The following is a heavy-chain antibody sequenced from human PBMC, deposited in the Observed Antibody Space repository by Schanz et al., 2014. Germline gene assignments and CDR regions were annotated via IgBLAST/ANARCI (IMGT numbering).Heavy chain of an antibody. CDR2: LSEGGGGT. D-gene: IGHD3-10*01. Sequence: EVQLLESGGGLAQPGGSLRLSCAASGFTLSNYAMSWVRQAPGKGLEWVSALSEGGGGTHYADSVRGRFTISRDNSRSTMYLQMNSLRAEDTAVYHCVSSGSYSSYAFWGQGTLVTVSS. CDR3: VSSGSYSSYAF. V-gene: IGHV3-23*01. CDR1: GFTLSNYA. J-gene: IGHJ4*02.